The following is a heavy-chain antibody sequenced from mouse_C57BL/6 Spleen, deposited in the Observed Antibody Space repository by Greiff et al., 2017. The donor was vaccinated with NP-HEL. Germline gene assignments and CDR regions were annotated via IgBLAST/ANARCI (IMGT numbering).Heavy chain of an antibody. CDR3: ARLDYPRYYAMDY. CDR2: ISSGSSTI. Sequence: EVKLVESGGGLVKPGGSLKLSCAASGFTFSDYGMHWVRQAPEKGLEWVAYISSGSSTIYYADTVKGRFTISRDNAKNTLFLQMTSLRSEDTAMYYCARLDYPRYYAMDYWGQGTSVTVSS. J-gene: IGHJ4*01. CDR1: GFTFSDYG. V-gene: IGHV5-17*01. D-gene: IGHD5-5*01.